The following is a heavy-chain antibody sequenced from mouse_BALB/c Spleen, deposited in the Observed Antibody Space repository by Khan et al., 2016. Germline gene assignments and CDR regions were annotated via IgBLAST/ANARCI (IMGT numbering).Heavy chain of an antibody. J-gene: IGHJ3*01. V-gene: IGHV3-8*02. Sequence: VQLQESGPSLAKPSQTLSLTCSVTGDSITSGHWNWIRKFPGNKFDFMGYISHSGDSYYNPSLKSRISITRDTSKNPYYLQLKSVTTEDTATYYCATWDYYGSAFAYWGQGTLVTVSA. CDR1: GDSITSGH. CDR3: ATWDYYGSAFAY. CDR2: ISHSGDS. D-gene: IGHD1-2*01.